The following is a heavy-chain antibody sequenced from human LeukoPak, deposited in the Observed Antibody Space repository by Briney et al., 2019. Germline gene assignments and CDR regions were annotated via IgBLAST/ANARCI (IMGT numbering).Heavy chain of an antibody. D-gene: IGHD6-6*01. V-gene: IGHV1-2*02. CDR1: GYTFTSYG. CDR2: INPNSGGT. J-gene: IGHJ3*02. Sequence: GASVKVSCKASGYTFTSYGISWVRQAPGQGLEWMGWINPNSGGTNYAQKFQGRVTMTRDTSISTAYMELSRLRSDDTAVYYCARDKRIAARRTDAFDIWGQGTMVTVSS. CDR3: ARDKRIAARRTDAFDI.